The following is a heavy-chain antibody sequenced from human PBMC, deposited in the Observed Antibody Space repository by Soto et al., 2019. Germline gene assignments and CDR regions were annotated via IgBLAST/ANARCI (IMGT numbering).Heavy chain of an antibody. CDR1: GGTFSSYA. V-gene: IGHV1-69*13. D-gene: IGHD6-19*01. J-gene: IGHJ3*02. CDR2: IIPIFGTA. CDR3: ARGVKWYSSGWPHPDAFDI. Sequence: ASVKVSCKASGGTFSSYAISWVRQAPGQGLEWMGGIIPIFGTANYAQKFQGRVTITADESTSTAYMELSSLRSEDTAVYYCARGVKWYSSGWPHPDAFDIWGQGTMVTVSS.